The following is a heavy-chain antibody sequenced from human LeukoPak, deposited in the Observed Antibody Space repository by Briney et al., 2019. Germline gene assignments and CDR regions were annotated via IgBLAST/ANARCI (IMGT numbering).Heavy chain of an antibody. D-gene: IGHD5-24*01. CDR1: GFTFSSYA. V-gene: IGHV3-30-3*01. J-gene: IGHJ4*02. Sequence: GGSLRLSCAASGFTFSSYAMHWVRQAPGKGLEWEAVISYDGSNKYYADSVKGRFTISRDNSKNTLYLQMNSLRAEDTAVYYCARETPRRGETRDGYRWGQGTLVTVSS. CDR2: ISYDGSNK. CDR3: ARETPRRGETRDGYR.